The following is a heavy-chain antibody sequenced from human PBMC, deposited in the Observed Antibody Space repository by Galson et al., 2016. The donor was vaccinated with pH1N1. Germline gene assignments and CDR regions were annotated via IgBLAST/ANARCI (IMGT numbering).Heavy chain of an antibody. CDR2: VNPSGST. J-gene: IGHJ4*02. CDR3: ARVDFGGKLGD. D-gene: IGHD3-10*01. Sequence: SETLSLTCSVYGGSFSDYYWSWIRQPPGKGLEWIGEVNPSGSTIYNPSPNSRVIISADTSRNQLSLKLTSVTAADTAVYFCARVDFGGKLGDWGQGTQVTVSS. CDR1: GGSFSDYY. V-gene: IGHV4-34*01.